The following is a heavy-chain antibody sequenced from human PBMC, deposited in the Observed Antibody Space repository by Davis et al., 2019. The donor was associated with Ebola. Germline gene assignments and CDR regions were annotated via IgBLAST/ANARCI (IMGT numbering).Heavy chain of an antibody. D-gene: IGHD3-9*01. CDR1: GYTFTTYP. CDR2: ISAYNGNT. J-gene: IGHJ6*02. CDR3: ARDGQRNQYYDVLTGYHYYSMDV. Sequence: ASVKVSCKASGYTFTTYPIHWVRQAPGQGLEWMGWISAYNGNTNYAQKLQGRVTMTTDTSTSTAYMELRSLRSDDTAVYYCARDGQRNQYYDVLTGYHYYSMDVWGQGTTVTVSS. V-gene: IGHV1-18*01.